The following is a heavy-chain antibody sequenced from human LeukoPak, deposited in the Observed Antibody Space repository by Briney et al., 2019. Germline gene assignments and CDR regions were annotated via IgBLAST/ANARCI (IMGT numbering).Heavy chain of an antibody. D-gene: IGHD3-10*01. V-gene: IGHV4-59*01. Sequence: PSETLSLTCIVSGGSMSGFFWTWIRQPPGRELEWIGSIYYSGSSTKYNPSLKSRVTISVDTSKSQFSLNLNSATAADTAVYYCARTSRHFYGSGTNLTPWPAGMDVWGQGTTVTVSS. J-gene: IGHJ6*02. CDR3: ARTSRHFYGSGTNLTPWPAGMDV. CDR2: IYYSGSST. CDR1: GGSMSGFF.